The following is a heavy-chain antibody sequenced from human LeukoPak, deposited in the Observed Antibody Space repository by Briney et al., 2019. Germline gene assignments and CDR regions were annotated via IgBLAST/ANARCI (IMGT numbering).Heavy chain of an antibody. V-gene: IGHV4-59*08. CDR1: GGSISSYY. Sequence: SETLSLTCTVSGGSISSYYWSWIRQPPGKGLEWIGYIYYSGSTNYNPSLKGRVTISVDTSKNQFSLKLSSVTAADTAVYYCARLPIYCTNGVCYPGDNWFNPWGQGTLVTVSS. D-gene: IGHD2-8*01. CDR2: IYYSGST. J-gene: IGHJ5*02. CDR3: ARLPIYCTNGVCYPGDNWFNP.